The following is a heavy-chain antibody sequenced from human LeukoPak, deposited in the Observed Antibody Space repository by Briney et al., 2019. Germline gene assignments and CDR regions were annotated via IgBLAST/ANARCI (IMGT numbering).Heavy chain of an antibody. J-gene: IGHJ4*02. D-gene: IGHD6-13*01. Sequence: SETLSLTCTVSGGSTSSGGYYWSWIRQHPGKGLECIGYIYYSWSTYYNPSPKSRVTISVDTYKNQFSLKVSAVNASDTAVYSCARTFSSSWMDYWGQGTLVTVSS. CDR1: GGSTSSGGYY. CDR3: ARTFSSSWMDY. V-gene: IGHV4-31*03. CDR2: IYYSWST.